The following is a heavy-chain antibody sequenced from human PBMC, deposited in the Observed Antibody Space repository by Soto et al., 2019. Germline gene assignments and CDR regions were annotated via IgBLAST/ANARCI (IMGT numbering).Heavy chain of an antibody. CDR1: GGSISSYY. D-gene: IGHD5-18*01. CDR2: IYYSGST. J-gene: IGHJ6*03. CDR3: ARDRGYSYGYDYYYYYMDV. Sequence: PSETLSLTCTVSGGSISSYYWSWIRQTPGKGLEWIGYIYYSGSTNYNPSLKSRVTISVDTSKNQFSLKLSSVTAADTAVYYCARDRGYSYGYDYYYYYMDVWGKGTTVTVSS. V-gene: IGHV4-59*01.